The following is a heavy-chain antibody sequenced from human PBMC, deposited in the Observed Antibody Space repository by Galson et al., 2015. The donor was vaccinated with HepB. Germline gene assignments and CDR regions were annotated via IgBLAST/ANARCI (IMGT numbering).Heavy chain of an antibody. Sequence: SLRLSCAASGFTFSSYGMHWVRQAPGKGLEWVAVIWYDGSNKYYADSVKGRFTISRDNSKNTLYLQMNSLRAEDTAVYYCARDGSAGSSGWPRYWGQGTLVTVSS. J-gene: IGHJ4*02. CDR2: IWYDGSNK. CDR1: GFTFSSYG. CDR3: ARDGSAGSSGWPRY. V-gene: IGHV3-33*01. D-gene: IGHD6-19*01.